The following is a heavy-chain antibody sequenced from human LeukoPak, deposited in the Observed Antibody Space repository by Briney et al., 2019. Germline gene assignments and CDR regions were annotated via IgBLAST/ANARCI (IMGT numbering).Heavy chain of an antibody. J-gene: IGHJ4*02. D-gene: IGHD6-19*01. V-gene: IGHV4-39*07. CDR2: IYYSGST. CDR3: ASFSSIAVPGG. Sequence: SETLSLTCTVSGGSISSSSYYWGWIRQPPGKGLEWIGSIYYSGSTYYNPSLKSRVTISVDTSKNQFSLKLSSVTAADTAVYYCASFSSIAVPGGWGQGILVTVSS. CDR1: GGSISSSSYY.